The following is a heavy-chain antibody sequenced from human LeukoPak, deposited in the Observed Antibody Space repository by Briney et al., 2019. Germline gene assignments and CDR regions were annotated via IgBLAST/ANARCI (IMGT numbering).Heavy chain of an antibody. CDR3: ARAACAEFIDAFDL. D-gene: IGHD3-10*01. V-gene: IGHV1-8*01. Sequence: SVRVPCKASGYTFTSYDINGVRQATRQELEWMEWMNPNSGNTDYAQKSQGRVSMTRNTSISTAHMEPRSLRCEDTAVYYWARAACAEFIDAFDLWGQGRKVTVSS. CDR1: GYTFTSYD. CDR2: MNPNSGNT. J-gene: IGHJ3*01.